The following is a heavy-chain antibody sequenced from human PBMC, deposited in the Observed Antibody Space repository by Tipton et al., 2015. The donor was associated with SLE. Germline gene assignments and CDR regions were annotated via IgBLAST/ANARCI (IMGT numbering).Heavy chain of an antibody. V-gene: IGHV4-59*01. CDR2: IYYTGSS. D-gene: IGHD5-18*01. CDR3: ARGRLWLHY. CDR1: GSSLTGSY. J-gene: IGHJ4*02. Sequence: TLSLTCTVSGSSLTGSYWSWIRQPPGKGLEWIGYIYYTGSSSYNPSLKSRVTMSIDTSKNQFSLKLSSVTAADTAVYYCARGRLWLHYRGQGTLVAVSA.